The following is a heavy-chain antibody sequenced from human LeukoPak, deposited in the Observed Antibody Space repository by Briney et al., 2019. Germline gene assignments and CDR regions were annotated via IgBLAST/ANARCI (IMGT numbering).Heavy chain of an antibody. CDR2: INHSGST. D-gene: IGHD2-21*02. CDR3: ARANIVVVTTPTPTLDF. J-gene: IGHJ4*02. V-gene: IGHV4-34*01. Sequence: SETLSLTCAVYGGSFSASYWTWIRQPPGKGLEWIGEINHSGSTNYNPSLKSRVTISVDTSKNQLSLNLSSVTAADTAVYYCARANIVVVTTPTPTLDFWGQGTLVTVSS. CDR1: GGSFSASY.